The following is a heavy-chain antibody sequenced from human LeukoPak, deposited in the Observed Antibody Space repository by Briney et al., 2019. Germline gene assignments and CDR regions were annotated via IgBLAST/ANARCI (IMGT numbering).Heavy chain of an antibody. V-gene: IGHV3-21*01. CDR2: ISARSSSI. Sequence: GGSLRLSCAASGFTFSNYNMDWVRQAPGKGLEWVSSISARSSSIYYADSAKGRFTVSRDDAKKSLYLQMNSLRAEDTAVYYCAIVKYCSGGSCFAYDIWGQGTMVTVSS. CDR1: GFTFSNYN. J-gene: IGHJ3*02. CDR3: AIVKYCSGGSCFAYDI. D-gene: IGHD2-15*01.